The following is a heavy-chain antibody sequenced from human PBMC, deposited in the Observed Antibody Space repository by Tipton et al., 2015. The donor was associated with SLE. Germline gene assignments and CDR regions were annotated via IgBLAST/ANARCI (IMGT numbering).Heavy chain of an antibody. D-gene: IGHD2-21*01. CDR1: GGSITSSSYF. V-gene: IGHV4-39*07. CDR2: IYYGGTI. J-gene: IGHJ5*02. CDR3: ARAGGGDSNWFDP. Sequence: TLSLTCTVSGGSITSSSYFWGWIRQSPGKGLEWIGHIYYGGTIYYNPSLKSRVTMSIDTSKNQFSLKLSSVTDVDTAVYYCARAGGGDSNWFDPWGQGTLVTVSS.